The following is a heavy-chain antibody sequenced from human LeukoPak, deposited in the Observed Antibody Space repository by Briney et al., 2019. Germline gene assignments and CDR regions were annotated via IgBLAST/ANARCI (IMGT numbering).Heavy chain of an antibody. J-gene: IGHJ6*02. Sequence: PGGSLRLSCAASGCTFSDYYMSWIRQAPGKGLEWVSYISSSGSTIYYADSVKGRFTISRDNAKNSLYLQMNSLRAEDTAVYYCARAGNIVGRDYYGMDVWGQGTTVTVSS. V-gene: IGHV3-11*01. CDR1: GCTFSDYY. CDR3: ARAGNIVGRDYYGMDV. D-gene: IGHD2-21*01. CDR2: ISSSGSTI.